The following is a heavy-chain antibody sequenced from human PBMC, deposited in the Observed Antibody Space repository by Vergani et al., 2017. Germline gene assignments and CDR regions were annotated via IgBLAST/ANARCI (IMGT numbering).Heavy chain of an antibody. CDR3: AREPGGTVAGYSGPIWFDP. D-gene: IGHD6-19*01. CDR1: GFTFSSYA. J-gene: IGHJ5*02. V-gene: IGHV3-21*05. CDR2: ISSSSSYT. Sequence: VQLVESGGGVVQPGRSLRLSCAASGFTFSSYAMHWVRQAPGKGLEWVSYISSSSSYTNYADSVKGRFTISRDNAKNSLYLQMNSLRAEDTALYYCAREPGGTVAGYSGPIWFDPWGQGTLVTVSS.